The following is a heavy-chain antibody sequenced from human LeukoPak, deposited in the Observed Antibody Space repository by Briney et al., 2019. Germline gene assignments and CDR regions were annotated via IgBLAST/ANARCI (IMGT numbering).Heavy chain of an antibody. CDR2: ISSSSSTI. CDR1: GFTSSSYS. V-gene: IGHV3-48*04. D-gene: IGHD4/OR15-4a*01. CDR3: ARSNLGYYYYYGMDV. J-gene: IGHJ6*02. Sequence: PGGSLRLSCAASGFTSSSYSMNWVRQAPGKGLEWVSYISSSSSTIYYADSVKGRFTISRDNAKNSLYLQMNSLRAEDTAVYYCARSNLGYYYYYGMDVWGQGTTVTVSS.